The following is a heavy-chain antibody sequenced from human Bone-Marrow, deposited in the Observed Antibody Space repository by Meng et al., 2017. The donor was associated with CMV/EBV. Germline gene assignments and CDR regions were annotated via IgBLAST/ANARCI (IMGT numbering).Heavy chain of an antibody. CDR3: AGLSWYSRWSSAFDI. V-gene: IGHV5-51*01. CDR1: GYSFTSYW. J-gene: IGHJ3*02. Sequence: KVSCKCSGYSFTSYWLGWVRQMPGKGLEWMGIIYPGESDARYSPSFQGKFTNSADKSFSTTYLQGSSREASGAAMYYWAGLSWYSRWSSAFDIWGQGTMVTVSS. D-gene: IGHD6-6*01. CDR2: IYPGESDA.